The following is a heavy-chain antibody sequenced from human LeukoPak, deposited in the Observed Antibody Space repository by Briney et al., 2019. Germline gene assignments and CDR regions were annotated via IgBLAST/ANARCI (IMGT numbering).Heavy chain of an antibody. V-gene: IGHV4-34*01. CDR1: GGSFSGYY. D-gene: IGHD6-6*01. CDR2: INHSGST. CDR3: ARGPLLLAAPSYYFDY. Sequence: SETLSLTCAVYGGSFSGYYWSWIRQPPGKGLEWIGEINHSGSTNYNPSLKSRVTISVDTSKNQFSLKLSSVTAADTAVYYCARGPLLLAAPSYYFDYWGQGTLVTVSS. J-gene: IGHJ4*02.